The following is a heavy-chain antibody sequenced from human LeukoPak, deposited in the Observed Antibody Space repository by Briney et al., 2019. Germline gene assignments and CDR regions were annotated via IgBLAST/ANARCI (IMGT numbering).Heavy chain of an antibody. J-gene: IGHJ4*02. CDR1: GFTFSTYA. CDR3: AKKGGSYYFDY. Sequence: PGGSLRLSCAASGFTFSTYAMHWVRQAPGKGLEWVAVISYDGSNKYYADSVKGRFTISRDNSKNTLYLQMNSLRAEDTAVYYCAKKGGSYYFDYWGQGTLVTVSS. CDR2: ISYDGSNK. V-gene: IGHV3-30-3*02. D-gene: IGHD1-26*01.